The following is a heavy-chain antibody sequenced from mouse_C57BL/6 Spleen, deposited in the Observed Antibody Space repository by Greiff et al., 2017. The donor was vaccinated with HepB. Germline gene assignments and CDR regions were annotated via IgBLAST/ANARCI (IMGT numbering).Heavy chain of an antibody. CDR1: GFTFSSYG. V-gene: IGHV5-6*02. CDR3: ARRDDSGYCDV. Sequence: EVKLMESGGDLVKPGGSLKLSCAASGFTFSSYGMSWVRQTPDKRLEWVATISSGGSYTYYPDSVKGRFTISRDNAKNTLYLQMSSLKSEDTAMYYCARRDDSGYCDVWGTGTTVTVSS. CDR2: ISSGGSYT. D-gene: IGHD2-4*01. J-gene: IGHJ1*03.